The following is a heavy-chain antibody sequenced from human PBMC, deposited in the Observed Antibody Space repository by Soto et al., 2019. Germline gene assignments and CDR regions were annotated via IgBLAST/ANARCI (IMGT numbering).Heavy chain of an antibody. V-gene: IGHV3-30*18. J-gene: IGHJ6*02. Sequence: GGSLRLSCAASGFTFSSYGMHWVRQAPGKGLEWVAVISYDGSNKYYADSVKGRFTISRDNSKNTLYLQMNSLRAEDTAVYYCAKDLGKYYGSGSYHGPQRYYYYGMDVWGQGTTVTVS. CDR3: AKDLGKYYGSGSYHGPQRYYYYGMDV. CDR1: GFTFSSYG. CDR2: ISYDGSNK. D-gene: IGHD3-10*01.